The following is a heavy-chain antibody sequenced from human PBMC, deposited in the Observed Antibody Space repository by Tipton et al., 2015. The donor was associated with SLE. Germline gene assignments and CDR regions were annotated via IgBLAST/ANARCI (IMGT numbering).Heavy chain of an antibody. CDR3: ARAPFGGTDY. Sequence: TLSLTCTVSGGSISSHYWSWIRQPPGEGLEWIGYIYYSGSTNYNPSLKSRVTISVDTSKDQFSLKLSSVTAADTAVYYCARAPFGGTDYWGQGTLATVSS. CDR1: GGSISSHY. CDR2: IYYSGST. V-gene: IGHV4-59*11. J-gene: IGHJ4*02. D-gene: IGHD4-23*01.